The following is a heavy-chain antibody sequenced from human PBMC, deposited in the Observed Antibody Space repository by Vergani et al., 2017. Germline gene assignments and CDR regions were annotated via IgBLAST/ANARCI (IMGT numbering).Heavy chain of an antibody. CDR3: ARQGIYDILTGCFDY. CDR1: GGSISSSNW. Sequence: QVQLQESGPGLVKPPGTLSLTCAVSGGSISSSNWWSWVRQPPGKGLEWIGEIYHSGSTNYNPSLKSRVTISVDTSKNQFSLKLSSVTAADTAVYYCARQGIYDILTGCFDYWGQGTLVTVSS. V-gene: IGHV4-4*03. CDR2: IYHSGST. D-gene: IGHD3-9*01. J-gene: IGHJ4*02.